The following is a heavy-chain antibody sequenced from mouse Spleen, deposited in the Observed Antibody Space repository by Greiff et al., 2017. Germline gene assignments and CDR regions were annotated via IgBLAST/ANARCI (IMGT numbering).Heavy chain of an antibody. J-gene: IGHJ3*01. CDR3: ARSFAY. CDR2: ISSGSSTI. V-gene: IGHV5-17*02. Sequence: DVHLVESGGGLVQPGGSRKLSCAASGFTFSSFGMHWVRQAPEKGLEWVAYISSGSSTIYYADTVKGRFTISRDNPKNTLFLQMTSLRSEDTAMYYCARSFAYWGQGTLVTVSA. CDR1: GFTFSSFG.